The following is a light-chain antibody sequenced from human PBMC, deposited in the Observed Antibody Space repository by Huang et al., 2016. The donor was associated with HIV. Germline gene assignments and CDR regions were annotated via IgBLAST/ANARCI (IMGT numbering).Light chain of an antibody. V-gene: IGKV3-11*01. CDR2: DAS. CDR1: QNIHTH. J-gene: IGKJ4*01. Sequence: IVLTQSPATLSFFPGQRVSLSCRASQNIHTHLAWYQQRPGQPPRLLIYDASSRVPGVAARFSGSGSGTDFTLTISSLESEDFATYYCQQRVNGLTFGGGTKV. CDR3: QQRVNGLT.